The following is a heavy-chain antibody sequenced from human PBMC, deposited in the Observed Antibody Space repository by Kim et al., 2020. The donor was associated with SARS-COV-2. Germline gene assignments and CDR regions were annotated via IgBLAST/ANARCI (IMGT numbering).Heavy chain of an antibody. D-gene: IGHD3-10*01. Sequence: GGSLRLSCAASGFTFSSYGMHWVRQAPGKGLEWVAVIWYDGSNKYYADSVKGRFTISRDNSKNTLYLQMNSLRAEDTAVYYCAKDSRYYGSGSDLWGQGTLVTVSS. CDR2: IWYDGSNK. V-gene: IGHV3-33*06. J-gene: IGHJ4*02. CDR1: GFTFSSYG. CDR3: AKDSRYYGSGSDL.